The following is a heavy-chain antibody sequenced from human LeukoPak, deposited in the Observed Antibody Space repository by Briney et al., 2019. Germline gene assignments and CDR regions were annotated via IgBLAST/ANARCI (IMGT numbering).Heavy chain of an antibody. V-gene: IGHV1-2*02. CDR1: GYTFTDCY. Sequence: ASVKVSCKASGYTFTDCYIHWVRQAPGQGLEWMGWINPNSGSTNYAQKFQGRVTMTRDTSISTAYMELGRLKSDDTAVYYCAREAYLEARPQSWFDHWGQGTLVTVSS. D-gene: IGHD6-6*01. J-gene: IGHJ5*02. CDR3: AREAYLEARPQSWFDH. CDR2: INPNSGST.